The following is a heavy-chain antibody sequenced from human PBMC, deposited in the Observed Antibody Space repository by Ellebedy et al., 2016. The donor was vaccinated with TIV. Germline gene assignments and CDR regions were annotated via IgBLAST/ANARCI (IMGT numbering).Heavy chain of an antibody. J-gene: IGHJ4*02. Sequence: GESLKISCAASEFTFSSYVMTWVRQAPGKGLEWVATISPTGNSTYYGDSVRGRFTIYRDNSGFTLYLQMNSLRAEDTAVYYCARDPGFWSGADYWGQGTLVTVSS. D-gene: IGHD3-3*01. CDR3: ARDPGFWSGADY. CDR1: EFTFSSYV. V-gene: IGHV3-23*01. CDR2: ISPTGNST.